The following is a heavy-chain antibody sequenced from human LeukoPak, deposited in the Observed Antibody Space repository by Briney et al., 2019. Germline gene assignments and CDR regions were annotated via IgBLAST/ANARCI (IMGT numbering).Heavy chain of an antibody. V-gene: IGHV3-21*01. CDR2: ISSSSSYI. CDR1: GLTFSSYS. CDR3: ARDWGYYYYYGMDV. D-gene: IGHD3-16*01. Sequence: GGSLRLSCAASGLTFSSYSMNWVRQAPGKGLEWGSSISSSSSYIYYADSVKGRFTISRDNAKNSLYLQINSLRAEDTAVYYCARDWGYYYYYGMDVWGQGTTVTVSS. J-gene: IGHJ6*02.